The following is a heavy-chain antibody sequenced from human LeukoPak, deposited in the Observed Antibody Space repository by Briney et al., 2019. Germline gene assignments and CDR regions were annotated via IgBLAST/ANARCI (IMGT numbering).Heavy chain of an antibody. J-gene: IGHJ3*02. V-gene: IGHV5-51*01. D-gene: IGHD2-2*01. CDR2: IYPGDSDT. Sequence: GESLKISCKGSGYSFTSYWIGWVRQMPGKGLEWMGIIYPGDSDTRYSPSFQGQVTISADKSISTAYLQWSSLKASDTAMYYCARGDKDIVVVPAALAFDIWGQGTMVTVSS. CDR1: GYSFTSYW. CDR3: ARGDKDIVVVPAALAFDI.